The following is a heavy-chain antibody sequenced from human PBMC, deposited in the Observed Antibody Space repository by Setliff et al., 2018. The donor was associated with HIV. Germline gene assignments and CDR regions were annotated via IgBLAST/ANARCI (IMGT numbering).Heavy chain of an antibody. CDR1: GFTFSSYN. CDR3: ARDHESGDPHSDY. V-gene: IGHV3-21*06. Sequence: GGSLRLSCAASGFTFSSYNMNWVRQAPGKGLDWVSSISSSSSYIYYADSVKGRFTISRDNAKNTLYLEMNSLRVEDTAVYHCARDHESGDPHSDYWGQGALVTVSS. J-gene: IGHJ4*02. D-gene: IGHD1-26*01. CDR2: ISSSSSYI.